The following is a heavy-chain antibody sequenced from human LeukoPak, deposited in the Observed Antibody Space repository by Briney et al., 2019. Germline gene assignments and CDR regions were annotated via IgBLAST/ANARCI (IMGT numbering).Heavy chain of an antibody. D-gene: IGHD3-22*01. V-gene: IGHV3-48*03. J-gene: IGHJ4*02. CDR3: ARADYHSSAFNDF. Sequence: GGSLRLSCAASGFTFSAYEMTWVRQAPGQGLEWISYISSSGSTIFYADSVEGRFTISRDNADNSLFLQMNSLRVEDTAVYYCARADYHSSAFNDFWGQGTLVTVSS. CDR2: ISSSGSTI. CDR1: GFTFSAYE.